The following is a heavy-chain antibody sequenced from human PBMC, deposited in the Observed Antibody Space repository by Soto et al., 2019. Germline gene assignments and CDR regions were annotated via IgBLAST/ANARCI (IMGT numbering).Heavy chain of an antibody. J-gene: IGHJ4*02. V-gene: IGHV3-23*01. CDR3: AKDYGVKAAPVNSVDY. Sequence: GGSLRLSCAASGFTLSSYAMSGVRQSPGKGLEWVSAISGSGGSTYYADSVKGRFTISRDNSKNTLYLQMNSLRAEGTAVYYCAKDYGVKAAPVNSVDYWGQGTLVTVSS. CDR2: ISGSGGST. CDR1: GFTLSSYA. D-gene: IGHD6-6*01.